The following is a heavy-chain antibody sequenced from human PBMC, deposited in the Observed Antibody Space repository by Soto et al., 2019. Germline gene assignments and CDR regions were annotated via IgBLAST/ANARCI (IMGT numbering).Heavy chain of an antibody. D-gene: IGHD3-9*01. CDR2: IWYDGSNK. CDR1: GFTFSSYG. CDR3: ARDPPLYYDILTCFGLGYYYGIDS. Sequence: LRLSCAASGFTFSSYGMHWVRQAPGKGLEWVAVIWYDGSNKYYADSVKGRFTISRDNSKNTLDLQMNSLRAEDTAVYYCARDPPLYYDILTCFGLGYYYGIDSLGLGATVPVSS. V-gene: IGHV3-33*01. J-gene: IGHJ6*02.